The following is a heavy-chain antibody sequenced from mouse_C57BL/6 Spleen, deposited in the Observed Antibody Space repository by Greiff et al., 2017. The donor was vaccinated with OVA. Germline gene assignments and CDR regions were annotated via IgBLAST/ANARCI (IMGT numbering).Heavy chain of an antibody. Sequence: EVTLVESGGGLVKPGGSLKLSCAASGFTFSDYGMHWVSQALEKGLEWVAYISSGSSTIYYADTVKGRFTISRDNAKNTLFLQMTSLRSEDTAMYYCARNYYGWYFDVWGTGTTVTVSS. CDR2: ISSGSSTI. J-gene: IGHJ1*03. V-gene: IGHV5-17*01. D-gene: IGHD1-1*01. CDR3: ARNYYGWYFDV. CDR1: GFTFSDYG.